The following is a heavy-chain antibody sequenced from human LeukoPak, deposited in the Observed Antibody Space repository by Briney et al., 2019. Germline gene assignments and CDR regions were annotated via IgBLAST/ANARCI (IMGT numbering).Heavy chain of an antibody. V-gene: IGHV4-30-2*01. D-gene: IGHD3-3*01. CDR3: ARDRRARHRVVMGHYYYYGMDV. CDR2: IYHSGST. J-gene: IGHJ6*02. CDR1: GGSISSGGYY. Sequence: KASETLSLTCTVSGGSISSGGYYWSWIRQHPGKGLEWIGYIYHSGSTYYNPSLKSRVTISVDRSKNQFSLKLSSVTAADTAVYYCARDRRARHRVVMGHYYYYGMDVWGQGTTVTVSS.